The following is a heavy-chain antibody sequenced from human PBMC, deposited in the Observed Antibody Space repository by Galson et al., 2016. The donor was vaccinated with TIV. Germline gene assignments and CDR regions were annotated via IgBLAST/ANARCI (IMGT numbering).Heavy chain of an antibody. CDR3: ARVPTKTFDFWSGYDNSFCMDV. Sequence: SVKVSCKASGYTLSSYSISWVRQAPGQGLEWLGWISGYNGNKNYAQKFQGRVTMTTDTSTSTADMELRSLRSDDTAVYYCARVPTKTFDFWSGYDNSFCMDVWGKGTTVIVSS. V-gene: IGHV1-18*01. D-gene: IGHD3-3*01. CDR1: GYTLSSYS. CDR2: ISGYNGNK. J-gene: IGHJ6*03.